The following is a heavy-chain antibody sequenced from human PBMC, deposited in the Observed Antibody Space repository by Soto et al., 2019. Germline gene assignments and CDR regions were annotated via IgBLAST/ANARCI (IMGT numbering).Heavy chain of an antibody. CDR1: GGTLSSHG. CDR3: ASDRVYGLVD. CDR2: SIPMFGIT. D-gene: IGHD6-13*01. Sequence: QVQLVQSGAEVKKPGSSVKVSCKASGGTLSSHGFNWVRQAPGQGLEWMGGSIPMFGITNHTQKFQDRITITADASTITVYIESRSLTSADTPVYYCASDRVYGLVDWGQRTMITGSS. J-gene: IGHJ4*02. V-gene: IGHV1-69*12.